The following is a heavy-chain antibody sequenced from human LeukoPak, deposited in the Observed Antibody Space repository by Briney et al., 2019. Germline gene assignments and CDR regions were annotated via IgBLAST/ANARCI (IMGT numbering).Heavy chain of an antibody. J-gene: IGHJ4*02. Sequence: GGSLRLSCAASGFTFDDYAMHWVWQAPGKGLEWVSGISWNSGSIGYADSVKGRFTISRDNAKNSLYLQMNSLRAEDTALYHCAKNGDSSSWYYFDYWGQGTLVTVSS. V-gene: IGHV3-9*01. CDR1: GFTFDDYA. D-gene: IGHD6-13*01. CDR3: AKNGDSSSWYYFDY. CDR2: ISWNSGSI.